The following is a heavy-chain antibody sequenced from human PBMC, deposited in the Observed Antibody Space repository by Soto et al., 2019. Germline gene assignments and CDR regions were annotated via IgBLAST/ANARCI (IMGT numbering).Heavy chain of an antibody. Sequence: QVQLVESGGGVVQPGRSLRLSCAASGFTFDKFGMHWVRQAPGKVLEWVAVMSFDGSNRYYADSVKGRVTISRDNSKNTSYLQMNNMRTEDTAVYYCATAVHSSGYYSYFDYWGQGTLVTVSS. V-gene: IGHV3-30*03. CDR1: GFTFDKFG. D-gene: IGHD3-22*01. CDR2: MSFDGSNR. CDR3: ATAVHSSGYYSYFDY. J-gene: IGHJ4*02.